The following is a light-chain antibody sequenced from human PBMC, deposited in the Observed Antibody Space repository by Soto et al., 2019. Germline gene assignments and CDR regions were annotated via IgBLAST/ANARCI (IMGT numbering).Light chain of an antibody. Sequence: DIQMTQSPSTLSASVGDRVTITCRASQSISSWLAWYQQKPGKAPKLLIYDASSLESGVPSRCSGSGSGTEFTLTISSLQPDDFATYYCQQYNSYSPWTFGQGTKLEIK. J-gene: IGKJ2*01. CDR3: QQYNSYSPWT. CDR2: DAS. CDR1: QSISSW. V-gene: IGKV1-5*01.